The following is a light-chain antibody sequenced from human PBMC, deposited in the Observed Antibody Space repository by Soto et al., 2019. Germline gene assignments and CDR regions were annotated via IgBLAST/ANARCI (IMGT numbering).Light chain of an antibody. CDR3: QQYSSSLWT. CDR1: PSVRSNY. J-gene: IGKJ1*01. V-gene: IGKV3-20*01. Sequence: EIVLTQSPGILSLSPGERATLSCRASPSVRSNYLAWYQQKPGQAPRVLIYGASSRATGIPDRFSGSGSGTDFTLTISRLETEDFGVYYCQQYSSSLWTFGQGTKVEIK. CDR2: GAS.